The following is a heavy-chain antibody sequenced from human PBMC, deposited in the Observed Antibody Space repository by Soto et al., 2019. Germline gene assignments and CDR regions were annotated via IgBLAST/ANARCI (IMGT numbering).Heavy chain of an antibody. V-gene: IGHV3-48*03. Sequence: EVQLVESGGGLVQPGGSLRLSCAASGFPFSNSEMNWVRQAPGKGLEWISWISSSSSTTYYADSVKGRFTISRDNAKNSLFLQLNSLRAEDTAVYYCARGGITGSDYWGQGTLDTVS. D-gene: IGHD2-8*02. CDR2: ISSSSSTT. CDR1: GFPFSNSE. J-gene: IGHJ4*02. CDR3: ARGGITGSDY.